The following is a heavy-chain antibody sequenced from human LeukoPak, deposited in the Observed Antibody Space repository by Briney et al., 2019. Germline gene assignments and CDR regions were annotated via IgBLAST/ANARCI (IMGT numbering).Heavy chain of an antibody. CDR2: INGDGSTT. D-gene: IGHD3/OR15-3a*01. CDR3: ARDIYDLWSSFGY. CDR1: GFSFSTYW. J-gene: IGHJ4*02. Sequence: PGGSLRLSCAASGFSFSTYWMHWVRQAPGKGLVWVSRINGDGSTTTYADSVKGRFTISRDNSKNTLYLQMNSLRAEDTAVYYCARDIYDLWSSFGYWGQGTLVTVSS. V-gene: IGHV3-74*03.